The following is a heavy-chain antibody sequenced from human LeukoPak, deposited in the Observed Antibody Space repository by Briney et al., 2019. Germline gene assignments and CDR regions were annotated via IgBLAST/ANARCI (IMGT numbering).Heavy chain of an antibody. CDR2: ISGDGTNR. CDR1: GFTFSTYG. D-gene: IGHD3-22*01. Sequence: GGGLILSCAVPGFTFSTYGMHSVRQAPGKGLEWVALISGDGTNRYADSVKGRFTISRDNSENTVYLQMNSVRAEDTAVYYCVKDMFDYNSPYFDYWGQGSLVTVSS. CDR3: VKDMFDYNSPYFDY. J-gene: IGHJ4*02. V-gene: IGHV3-30*18.